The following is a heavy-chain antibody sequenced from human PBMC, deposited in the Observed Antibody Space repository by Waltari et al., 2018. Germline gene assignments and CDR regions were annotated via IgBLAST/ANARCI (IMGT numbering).Heavy chain of an antibody. D-gene: IGHD3-3*01. V-gene: IGHV3-48*04. CDR2: ISSSSSTI. J-gene: IGHJ3*02. CDR3: AGVLRFLEWLDSDAFDI. CDR1: GFTFSSYS. Sequence: EVQLVESGGGLVQPGGSLRLSCAASGFTFSSYSMNWVRQAPGKGLEWVLYISSSSSTIYYADSVNGRFTISRDNAKNSLYLQMNSLRAEDTAVYYCAGVLRFLEWLDSDAFDIWGQGTMVTVSS.